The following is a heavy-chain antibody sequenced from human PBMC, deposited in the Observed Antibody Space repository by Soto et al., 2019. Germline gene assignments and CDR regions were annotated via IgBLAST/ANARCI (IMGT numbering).Heavy chain of an antibody. CDR3: ARIVYGEIGGVPAAMGFDD. V-gene: IGHV4-39*01. J-gene: IGHJ4*02. CDR2: IYYSGST. CDR1: GGSISSSSYY. D-gene: IGHD2-2*01. Sequence: ASETLSLTCTVSGGSISSSSYYWGWIRQPPGKGLDWIGSIYYSGSTYYNPSLKSRVTISVDTSKNHFSLKLSSVTAADTAVYYCARIVYGEIGGVPAAMGFDDWGQGTRVTVSS.